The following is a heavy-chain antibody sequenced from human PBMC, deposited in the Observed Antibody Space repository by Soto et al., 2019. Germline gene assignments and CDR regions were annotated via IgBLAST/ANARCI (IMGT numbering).Heavy chain of an antibody. V-gene: IGHV1-69*13. D-gene: IGHD3-10*01. CDR2: IIPIFGTA. CDR1: GGTFSSYA. CDR3: AGGPLGDYYGSGTYARFDP. Sequence: SVQVSCKASGGTFSSYAISWVRQAPGQGLEWMGGIIPIFGTANYAQKFQDRVTITADESTSTAYMALSSLRYDETAVYYCAGGPLGDYYGSGTYARFDPWGQGTLVTVSS. J-gene: IGHJ5*02.